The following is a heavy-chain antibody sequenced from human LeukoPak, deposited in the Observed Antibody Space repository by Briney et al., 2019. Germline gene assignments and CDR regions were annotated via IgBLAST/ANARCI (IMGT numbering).Heavy chain of an antibody. Sequence: SVKVSCKASGGTFSSYAISWVRQAPGQGLEWMGRIIPIFGTANYAQKFQGRVTITTDESTSTAYMELSSLRSEDTAVYYCAIDASAYYYDSSGYRFDYWGQGTLVTVSS. CDR2: IIPIFGTA. V-gene: IGHV1-69*05. D-gene: IGHD3-22*01. CDR3: AIDASAYYYDSSGYRFDY. CDR1: GGTFSSYA. J-gene: IGHJ4*02.